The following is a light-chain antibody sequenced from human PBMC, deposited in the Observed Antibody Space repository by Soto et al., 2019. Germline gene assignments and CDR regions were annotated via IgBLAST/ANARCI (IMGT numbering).Light chain of an antibody. CDR2: AAS. CDR3: QNYDSAPSWT. V-gene: IGKV1-27*01. J-gene: IGKJ1*01. Sequence: DIQMTQSPSSLAASVGNRVTITCRASQGISNYLASYQQKPGKVPKLLIYAASTLQSGVPSRFSGSGSGTDFTLTISSLQPEDVATYYCQNYDSAPSWTFGQGTKVELK. CDR1: QGISNY.